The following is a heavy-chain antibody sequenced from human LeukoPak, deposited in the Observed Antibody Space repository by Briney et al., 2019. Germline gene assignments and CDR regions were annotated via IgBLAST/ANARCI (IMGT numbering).Heavy chain of an antibody. Sequence: ASVKVSCKASGGTFSSYAISWVRQAPGQGLEWMGGIIPIFGTANYAQKFQGRVTITADESTSTACMELSSLRSEDTAVYYCARDGSSTEFGDYWGQGTLVTVSS. CDR2: IIPIFGTA. CDR1: GGTFSSYA. V-gene: IGHV1-69*13. CDR3: ARDGSSTEFGDY. D-gene: IGHD3-10*01. J-gene: IGHJ4*02.